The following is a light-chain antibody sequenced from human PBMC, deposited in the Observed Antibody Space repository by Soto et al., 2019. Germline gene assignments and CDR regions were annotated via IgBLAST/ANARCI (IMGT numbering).Light chain of an antibody. Sequence: IVMRQSPATLSLSPGERGSVSCGASQSVSRYLAWYQQKPGQAPRLLIYDASNRATGIPARFSGSESGTDGTITISSLEPEYGPVYYGQQRSNWKVTFGQGTRLEIK. CDR1: QSVSRY. V-gene: IGKV3-11*01. J-gene: IGKJ5*01. CDR3: QQRSNWKVT. CDR2: DAS.